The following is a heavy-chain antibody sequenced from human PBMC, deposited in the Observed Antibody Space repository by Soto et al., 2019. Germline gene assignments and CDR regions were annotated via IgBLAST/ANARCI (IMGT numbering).Heavy chain of an antibody. Sequence: GGSLRLSCAASGFTFSSYAMSWARQAPGKGLEWVSALSGGGDNTYYTDSVRGRFTISRDNSKKTLYLQMNSLRAEDTAVYYCAKGRFFDVAGDFYMYGWGQGTTVPVSS. CDR1: GFTFSSYA. V-gene: IGHV3-23*01. D-gene: IGHD3-9*01. CDR2: LSGGGDNT. J-gene: IGHJ6*02. CDR3: AKGRFFDVAGDFYMYG.